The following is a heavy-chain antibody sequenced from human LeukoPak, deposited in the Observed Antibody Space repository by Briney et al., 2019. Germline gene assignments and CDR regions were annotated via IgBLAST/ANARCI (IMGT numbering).Heavy chain of an antibody. J-gene: IGHJ6*03. Sequence: ASVKVSCKASGYTFTGYYMHWVRQAPGQGLEWMGWINPNSGGTNYAQKFQGRVTMTRDTSISTAYMELSRLRSDDTAVYYCARDPYYDFWSGYYPDRYYYYYMDVWGKGTTVTVSS. CDR2: INPNSGGT. D-gene: IGHD3-3*01. CDR1: GYTFTGYY. CDR3: ARDPYYDFWSGYYPDRYYYYYMDV. V-gene: IGHV1-2*02.